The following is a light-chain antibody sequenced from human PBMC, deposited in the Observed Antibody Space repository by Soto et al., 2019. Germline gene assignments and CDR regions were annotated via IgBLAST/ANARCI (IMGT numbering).Light chain of an antibody. CDR2: DAS. CDR1: RSVSSN. J-gene: IGKJ3*01. Sequence: THSPATLSLSPAERVTLSCRASRSVSSNLAWYQKKPGQAPRLLIYDASTRATGIPARFSGRGSGTDLTLTISSLEAEDFAAYYCQQRSNWPLFNFGPGTKVDIK. CDR3: QQRSNWPLFN. V-gene: IGKV3-11*01.